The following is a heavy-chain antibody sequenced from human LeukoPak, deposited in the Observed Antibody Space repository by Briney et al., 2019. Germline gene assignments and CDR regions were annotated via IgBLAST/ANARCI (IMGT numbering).Heavy chain of an antibody. CDR2: IYYSGST. CDR3: ARDMWLGDYGMDV. V-gene: IGHV4-59*01. Sequence: SETLSLTCTVSGGSISSYYWSWIRQPPGKGLEWIGYIYYSGSTNYNPSLKSRVTISVDTSKNQFSLKLSSVTAADTAVYYCARDMWLGDYGMDVWGQGTTVTVSS. CDR1: GGSISSYY. J-gene: IGHJ6*02. D-gene: IGHD6-19*01.